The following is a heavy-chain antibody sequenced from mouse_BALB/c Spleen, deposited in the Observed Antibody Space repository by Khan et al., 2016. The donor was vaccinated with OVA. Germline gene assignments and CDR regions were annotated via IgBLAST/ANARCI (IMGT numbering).Heavy chain of an antibody. CDR2: IDPANGNT. V-gene: IGHV14-3*02. CDR3: VRDYWDVFAY. J-gene: IGHJ3*01. CDR1: GFNIKDTY. D-gene: IGHD4-1*01. Sequence: VQLKESGAELVKPGASVKLSCTASGFNIKDTYMHWVKQRPEQGLEWIGRIDPANGNTKYDPKFQGKATITADTSYNTAYLQLSSLTSEDTAVYYCVRDYWDVFAYWGQGTLVTVSA.